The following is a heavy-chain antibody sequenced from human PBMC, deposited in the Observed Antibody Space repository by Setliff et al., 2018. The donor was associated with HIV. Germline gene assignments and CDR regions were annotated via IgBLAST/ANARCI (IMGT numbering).Heavy chain of an antibody. V-gene: IGHV3-23*01. CDR1: GFSFRSYA. Sequence: QSGGSLRLSCAASGFSFRSYAVSWVRQAPGKGLEWVSVISGSGDITYYRESVKGRFTVSRDNSNNTVYLQMNSLRAEDTAMYYCAKDIPGPAINSGRIKNWFDPWGEGTLVTV. D-gene: IGHD6-19*01. CDR2: ISGSGDIT. J-gene: IGHJ5*02. CDR3: AKDIPGPAINSGRIKNWFDP.